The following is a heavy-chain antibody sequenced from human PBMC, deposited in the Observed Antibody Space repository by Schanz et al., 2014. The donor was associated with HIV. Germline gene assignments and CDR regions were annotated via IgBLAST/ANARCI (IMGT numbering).Heavy chain of an antibody. CDR3: ARGVLRRIAVTFTLYYFDN. D-gene: IGHD2-21*02. CDR2: INPNSGGS. J-gene: IGHJ4*02. Sequence: QVKLVQSGAEVKRPGSTVKVSCTASGGTLISTYGFSWARQAPGQGPEWMGWINPNSGGSKFAQKFQGRVSMTRNTSINTAYMELSSLTSEDTAVYYCARGVLRRIAVTFTLYYFDNWGQGSLVIVSS. V-gene: IGHV1-8*02. CDR1: GGTLISTYG.